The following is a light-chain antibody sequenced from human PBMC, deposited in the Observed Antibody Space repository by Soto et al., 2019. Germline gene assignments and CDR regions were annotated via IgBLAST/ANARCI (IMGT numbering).Light chain of an antibody. CDR3: CAYAGSSTHV. V-gene: IGLV2-23*02. CDR2: EVS. J-gene: IGLJ1*01. CDR1: SSDVGSSNL. Sequence: QSALTQPASMSGSPGQSITFSCTGTSSDVGSSNLVSWYQQHPGKAPKLLIYEVSKRPSGVSNRFSGSKSGNTASLTISGLQAEDEADYDCCAYAGSSTHVFGTGTKLTV.